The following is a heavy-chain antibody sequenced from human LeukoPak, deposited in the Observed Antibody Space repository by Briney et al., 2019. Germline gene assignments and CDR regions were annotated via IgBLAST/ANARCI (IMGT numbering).Heavy chain of an antibody. Sequence: SETLPLTCTVSGGSMSSYYWSWIRQPAGKGLEWIGRIYTSGSTNYNPSLKSRVTMSVDTSKNQFSLKLSSVTAADTAVYYCARRGELQVFDYWGQGTMVTVSS. CDR2: IYTSGST. J-gene: IGHJ4*02. D-gene: IGHD1-26*01. V-gene: IGHV4-4*07. CDR3: ARRGELQVFDY. CDR1: GGSMSSYY.